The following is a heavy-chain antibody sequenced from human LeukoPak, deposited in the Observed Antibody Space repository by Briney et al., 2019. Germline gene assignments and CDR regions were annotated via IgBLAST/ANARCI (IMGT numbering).Heavy chain of an antibody. J-gene: IGHJ4*02. D-gene: IGHD2-8*01. CDR3: ARDVRYFVLMVYARRSYYFDY. CDR1: GYTFTGYY. Sequence: PGASVKVSCKASGYTFTGYYMHWVRQAPGQGLEWMGWINPNSGGTNYAQKFQGRVTMTRDTSISTAYMELSRLRSDDTAVYYCARDVRYFVLMVYARRSYYFDYWGQGTLVTVSS. CDR2: INPNSGGT. V-gene: IGHV1-2*02.